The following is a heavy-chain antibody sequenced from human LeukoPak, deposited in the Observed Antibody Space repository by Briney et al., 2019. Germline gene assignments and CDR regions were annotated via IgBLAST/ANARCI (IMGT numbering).Heavy chain of an antibody. Sequence: PSETLSLTCTVSGASLSSGSYYWSWLRHPPGKGLEWIGYIYYSGSTHYNPSPKSRVTISVDTSKNQFSLKLSSVTAADTAVYYCARDCVYYFDYWGQGTLVTVSS. CDR1: GASLSSGSYY. CDR2: IYYSGST. V-gene: IGHV4-61*01. D-gene: IGHD2-21*01. J-gene: IGHJ4*02. CDR3: ARDCVYYFDY.